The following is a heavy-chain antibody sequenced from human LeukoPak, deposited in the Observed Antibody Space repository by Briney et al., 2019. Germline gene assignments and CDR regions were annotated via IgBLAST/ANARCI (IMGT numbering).Heavy chain of an antibody. J-gene: IGHJ4*02. D-gene: IGHD2-2*01. Sequence: PSETLSLTCTVSGGSISSHYWSWIRQPPGKGLEWIGYIYYSGSTNYNPSLKSRVTISVDTSKNQFSLKLSSVTAADTAVYYCARGGVEPALNDYWGQGTPVTVSS. CDR1: GGSISSHY. CDR3: ARGGVEPALNDY. CDR2: IYYSGST. V-gene: IGHV4-59*11.